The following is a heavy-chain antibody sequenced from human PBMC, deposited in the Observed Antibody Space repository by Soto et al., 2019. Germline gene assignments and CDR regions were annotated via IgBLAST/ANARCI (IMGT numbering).Heavy chain of an antibody. D-gene: IGHD3-3*01. CDR3: ARGSYSGLRFLEWLLSN. J-gene: IGHJ4*02. Sequence: GGSLRLSCAASGFTFSSYAMHWVRQAPGKGLEWVAVISYDGSNKYYADSVKGRFTISRDNSKNTLYLQMNSLRAEDTAVYYCARGSYSGLRFLEWLLSNWGQGTLVTVSS. V-gene: IGHV3-30-3*01. CDR1: GFTFSSYA. CDR2: ISYDGSNK.